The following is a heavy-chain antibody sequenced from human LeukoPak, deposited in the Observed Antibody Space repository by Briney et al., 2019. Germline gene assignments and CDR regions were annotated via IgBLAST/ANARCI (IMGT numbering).Heavy chain of an antibody. D-gene: IGHD6-19*01. CDR1: GGSISSSSYY. CDR3: ARAVAGFDY. Sequence: PSETQSLTCTVSGGSISSSSYYWGWIRQPPGKGLEWIGSIYYSGSTYYNPSLKSRVTISVDTSKNQFSLKLSSVTAADTAVYYCARAVAGFDYWGQGTLVTVSS. J-gene: IGHJ4*02. V-gene: IGHV4-39*07. CDR2: IYYSGST.